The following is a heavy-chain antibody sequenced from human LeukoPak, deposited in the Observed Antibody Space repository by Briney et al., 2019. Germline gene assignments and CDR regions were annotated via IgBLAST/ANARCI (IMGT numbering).Heavy chain of an antibody. J-gene: IGHJ4*02. CDR2: IYYSGST. Sequence: SETLSLTCTVSGGSISTYYWSWIRQPPGKGMEWIGFIYYSGSTNYNPSLKSRVTISVDTSKNQFSLRLSSVTAADTAVYYCASPGIVAAGTDRGFDYWGQGTLVTVSS. V-gene: IGHV4-59*01. CDR3: ASPGIVAAGTDRGFDY. D-gene: IGHD6-13*01. CDR1: GGSISTYY.